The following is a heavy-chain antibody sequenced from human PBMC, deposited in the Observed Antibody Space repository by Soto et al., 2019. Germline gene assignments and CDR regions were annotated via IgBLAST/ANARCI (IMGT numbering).Heavy chain of an antibody. D-gene: IGHD2-2*01. V-gene: IGHV1-69*06. Sequence: SVKVSCKASGGTFSSDAISWVRQAPGQGLEWMGGTFPMFGKANYAQKFQGRVTISADKSTSTAYMELSSLRSEDTAVYYCATVDISTWIDGMDVWGQGTTVTVSS. CDR3: ATVDISTWIDGMDV. J-gene: IGHJ6*02. CDR2: TFPMFGKA. CDR1: GGTFSSDA.